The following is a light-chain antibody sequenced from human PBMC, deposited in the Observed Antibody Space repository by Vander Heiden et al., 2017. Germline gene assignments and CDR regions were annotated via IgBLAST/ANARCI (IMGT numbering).Light chain of an antibody. CDR2: ADN. V-gene: IGLV1-51*01. CDR3: ATWDSSLSVVV. J-gene: IGLJ2*01. Sequence: QSVLTQSPSVSAAPGQWVSMSCSGSSSNIGYNSVSWYQHLPATAPKLLIYADNKRPSGIPDRFSGSKSGTSATLGITGLQTGDEADYYCATWDSSLSVVVFGGGTKLTVL. CDR1: SSNIGYNS.